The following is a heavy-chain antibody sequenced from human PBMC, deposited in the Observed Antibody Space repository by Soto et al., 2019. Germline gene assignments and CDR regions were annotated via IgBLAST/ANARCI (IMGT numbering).Heavy chain of an antibody. CDR1: GGSISSYF. V-gene: IGHV4-59*01. Sequence: PSETLSLTCTVSGGSISSYFLSWVRQPPGRGLEWIGYMYYSGSSNYNPSLKSRVTISVDTSKNQFSLKLSSVTAADTAVYYCARSRYGAVTNAYYFDYWGQGTLVTVSS. D-gene: IGHD4-17*01. CDR3: ARSRYGAVTNAYYFDY. J-gene: IGHJ4*02. CDR2: MYYSGSS.